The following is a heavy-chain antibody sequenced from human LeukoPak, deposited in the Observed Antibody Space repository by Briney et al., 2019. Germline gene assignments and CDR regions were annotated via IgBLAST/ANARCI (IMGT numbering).Heavy chain of an antibody. CDR1: GGSISSYY. CDR2: IYYSGST. Sequence: PSETLSLTCTVSGGSISSYYWSWIRQPPGKGLEWIGYIYYSGSTNYNPSLKSRVTISVDTSKNQFSLKLSSVTAADTAVYYCARQWLGVIGAFDIWGQGTMVTVSP. D-gene: IGHD3-10*01. CDR3: ARQWLGVIGAFDI. V-gene: IGHV4-59*08. J-gene: IGHJ3*02.